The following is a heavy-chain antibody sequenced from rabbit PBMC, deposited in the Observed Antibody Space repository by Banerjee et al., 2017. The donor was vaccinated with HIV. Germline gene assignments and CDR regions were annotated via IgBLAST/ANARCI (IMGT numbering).Heavy chain of an antibody. CDR3: ARDLAGVIGWNFGL. CDR1: GFTLSSYW. Sequence: QEQLEESGGDLVKPEGSLTLTCKASGFTLSSYWMCWVRQAPGKGLEWIACIYAGSSGGPYYASWAKGRFTISKTSSTTVTLQMTSLTAADTATYFCARDLAGVIGWNFGLWGQGTLVTVS. D-gene: IGHD4-1*01. CDR2: IYAGSSGGP. V-gene: IGHV1S45*01. J-gene: IGHJ4*01.